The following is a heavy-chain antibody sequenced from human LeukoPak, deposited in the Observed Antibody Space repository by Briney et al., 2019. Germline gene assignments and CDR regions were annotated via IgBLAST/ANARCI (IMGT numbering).Heavy chain of an antibody. J-gene: IGHJ4*02. Sequence: PSETLSLTCTVSGGSISSYYWSWIRQPPGKGLEWIGYIYYSGSTNYNPSLKSRVTISVDTSKNQFSLKLSSVTAADTAVYYCARSGSYQLRYFDYWGQGTLVTVSS. D-gene: IGHD1-26*01. V-gene: IGHV4-59*01. CDR2: IYYSGST. CDR3: ARSGSYQLRYFDY. CDR1: GGSISSYY.